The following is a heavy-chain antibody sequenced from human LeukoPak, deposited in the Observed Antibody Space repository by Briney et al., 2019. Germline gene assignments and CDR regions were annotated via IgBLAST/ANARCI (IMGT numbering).Heavy chain of an antibody. Sequence: SETLSLTCTVSGGSISSDYWSWIRQPAGKGLEWIGRIYTSGSTNYNPSLKSRVTMSVDTSKNQFSLKLSSVTAADTAVYYCARGLSSGWYFNWFDPWGQGTLVTVSS. V-gene: IGHV4-4*07. CDR2: IYTSGST. J-gene: IGHJ5*02. CDR1: GGSISSDY. D-gene: IGHD6-19*01. CDR3: ARGLSSGWYFNWFDP.